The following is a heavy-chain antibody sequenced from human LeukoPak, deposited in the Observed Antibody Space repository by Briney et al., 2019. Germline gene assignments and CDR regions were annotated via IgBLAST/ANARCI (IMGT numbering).Heavy chain of an antibody. J-gene: IGHJ3*02. CDR2: IKSKTDGGTT. Sequence: PGGSLRLSCAASGFTFSNAWMSWVRQAPGKGLEWVGRIKSKTDGGTTDYAAPVKGRFTISRDDSKNTLYLQMNSLKTEDTAVYYCTTATYYDILTGYLRDAFDIWGRGTMVTVSS. V-gene: IGHV3-15*01. CDR3: TTATYYDILTGYLRDAFDI. CDR1: GFTFSNAW. D-gene: IGHD3-9*01.